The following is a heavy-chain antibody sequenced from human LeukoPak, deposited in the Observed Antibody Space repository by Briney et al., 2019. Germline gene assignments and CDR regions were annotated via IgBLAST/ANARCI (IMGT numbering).Heavy chain of an antibody. V-gene: IGHV1-69*05. CDR2: IIPIFGTA. D-gene: IGHD5-18*01. CDR1: GGTFSSYA. J-gene: IGHJ5*02. Sequence: GASVKVSCKASGGTFSSYAISWVRQAPGQGLEWMGRIIPIFGTANYAQKFQGRVTITTDESTSTAYMDLSSLRSEDTAVYYCARVFREYSYGHARFDPWGQGTLVTVSS. CDR3: ARVFREYSYGHARFDP.